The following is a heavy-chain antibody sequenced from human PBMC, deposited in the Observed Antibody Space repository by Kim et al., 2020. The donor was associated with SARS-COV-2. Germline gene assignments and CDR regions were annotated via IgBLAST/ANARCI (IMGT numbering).Heavy chain of an antibody. CDR3: AREGGDITSSEVDY. Sequence: ASVKVSCKASGYTFTSYHVHWVRQAPGQGLEWMGIIAPGDGTTSYAQKFQGRVTVTRDTSTSTVYMELSSLTFDDTAVYFCAREGGDITSSEVDYWGQGTLVTVSS. D-gene: IGHD2-2*01. V-gene: IGHV1-46*01. CDR1: GYTFTSYH. J-gene: IGHJ4*02. CDR2: IAPGDGTT.